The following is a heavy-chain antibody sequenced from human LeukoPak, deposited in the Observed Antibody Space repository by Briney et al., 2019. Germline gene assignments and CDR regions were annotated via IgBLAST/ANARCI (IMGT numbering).Heavy chain of an antibody. Sequence: PGGSLRLSCAASGFTFSSKTYWMHWVRQAPGKGLVWVSRINYDGTSTNYADSVKGRFTISRDNAKNSLSLQMDSLRAEDTAVYYCVRDGGVSGYDLLDYWGQGTLVTVSS. D-gene: IGHD5-12*01. CDR1: GFTFSSKTYW. CDR3: VRDGGVSGYDLLDY. V-gene: IGHV3-74*01. CDR2: INYDGTST. J-gene: IGHJ4*02.